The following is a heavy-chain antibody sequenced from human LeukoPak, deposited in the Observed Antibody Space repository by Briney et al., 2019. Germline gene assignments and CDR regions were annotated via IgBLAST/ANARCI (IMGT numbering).Heavy chain of an antibody. CDR2: IYTSGST. V-gene: IGHV4-61*02. CDR1: GGSISSGSYY. J-gene: IGHJ3*02. Sequence: SQTLSLTCTVSGGSISSGSYYWSWIRQPAGKGLEWIGRIYTSGSTNYNPSLKSRVTISVDTSKNQFSLKLSSVTAADTAMYYCARALSTATYSSGYYLAFDIWGQGTMVTVSS. D-gene: IGHD3-22*01. CDR3: ARALSTATYSSGYYLAFDI.